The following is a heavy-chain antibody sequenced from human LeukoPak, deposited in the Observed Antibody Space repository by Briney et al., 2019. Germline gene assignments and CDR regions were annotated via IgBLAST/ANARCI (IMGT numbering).Heavy chain of an antibody. V-gene: IGHV6-1*01. CDR3: ARGVSYSFDY. CDR2: TYHRSKWYN. J-gene: IGHJ4*02. D-gene: IGHD1-26*01. CDR1: GDRVSSNSAA. Sequence: SQTLSLTCAISGDRVSSNSAAWHWIRQSPSRGLEWLGSTYHRSKWYNDYALSVVGRISVNPDPPKNQFSLQLNPVTPEDTAVYFCARGVSYSFDYWGQGTLVTVSS.